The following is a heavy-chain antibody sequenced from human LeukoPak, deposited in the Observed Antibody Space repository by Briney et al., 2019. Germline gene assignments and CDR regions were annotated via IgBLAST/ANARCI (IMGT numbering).Heavy chain of an antibody. V-gene: IGHV1-69*04. J-gene: IGHJ4*02. CDR2: IIPILGIA. D-gene: IGHD6-6*01. CDR3: ARGSARPLPKLDY. CDR1: GGTFSSYA. Sequence: GASVKVSCKASGGTFSSYAISWVRQAPGQGLEWMGRIIPILGIASYAQKFQGRVTMTRDTSTSTVYMELSSLRSEDTAVYYCARGSARPLPKLDYWGQGTLVTVSS.